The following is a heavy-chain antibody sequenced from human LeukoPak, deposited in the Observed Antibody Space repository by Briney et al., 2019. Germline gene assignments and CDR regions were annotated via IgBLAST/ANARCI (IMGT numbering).Heavy chain of an antibody. CDR2: INPDSGDT. CDR1: GYTLTDYY. D-gene: IGHD3-16*01. CDR3: ARVVSGGVIWAY. Sequence: ASVKVSCKASGYTLTDYYMHWVRQAPGQGLEWMGWINPDSGDTQYARNLQGRVTLTSDTSINTAYTELSSLRSDDTAVYFCARVVSGGVIWAYWGQGTVVTVSS. V-gene: IGHV1-2*02. J-gene: IGHJ4*02.